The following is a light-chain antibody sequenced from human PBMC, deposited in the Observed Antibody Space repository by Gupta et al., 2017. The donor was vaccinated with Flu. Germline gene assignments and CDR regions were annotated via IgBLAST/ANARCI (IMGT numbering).Light chain of an antibody. Sequence: QSALTQPASLSVSPGQSITISCTGTSSDIGHYDYVSWYQQHPGKAPKLIIYEGNNEVINGPSGLSHRFYDSKSGNKASLTISGLQADDEADDYCSSYTPSGTLVFGGGTKLTVL. CDR1: SSDIGHYDY. CDR3: SSYTPSGTLV. V-gene: IGLV2-14*01. CDR2: EGNNEVI. J-gene: IGLJ3*02.